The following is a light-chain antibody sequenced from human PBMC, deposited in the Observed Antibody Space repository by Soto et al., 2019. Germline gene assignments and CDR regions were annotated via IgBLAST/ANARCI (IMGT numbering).Light chain of an antibody. CDR2: DAS. V-gene: IGKV3-11*01. CDR1: QSVSSY. J-gene: IGKJ1*01. Sequence: EIVLTQSPATLSLSPGERAPLSCRASQSVSSYLGWSQQKPGQAPRLLIYDASNRATGIPARFSGSGSGTDFTLTISSLEPEDSAGYFCQQRSNWPPTCGLGTKVEIK. CDR3: QQRSNWPPT.